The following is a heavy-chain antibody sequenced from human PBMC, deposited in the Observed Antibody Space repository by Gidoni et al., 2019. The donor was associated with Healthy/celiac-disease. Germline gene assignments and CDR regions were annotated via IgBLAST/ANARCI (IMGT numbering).Heavy chain of an antibody. V-gene: IGHV3-23*01. CDR1: AFPFSSYA. CDR3: AKDQGTGYDCDY. CDR2: ISGGGGST. D-gene: IGHD2-15*01. Sequence: EVQLLESGVGLVPPGGSLSLSCAASAFPFSSYAMSWVRQAPGTGLEWVSAISGGGGSTYYADSVKGRFTISRDNSKNTLYLQMNSLRAEDTAVYYCAKDQGTGYDCDYWGQGTLVTVSS. J-gene: IGHJ4*02.